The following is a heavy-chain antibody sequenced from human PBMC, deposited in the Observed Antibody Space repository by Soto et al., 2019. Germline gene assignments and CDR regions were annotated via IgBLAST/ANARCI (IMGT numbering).Heavy chain of an antibody. V-gene: IGHV6-1*01. CDR3: ARDPEYSSGWNNYYYYGMDV. D-gene: IGHD6-19*01. Sequence: SQTLSLICAISGDSVSSKSAAWNWIRQSPSRGLEWLGRTYYRSKWYNDYAVPVKSRITINPDTSKNQFSLQLNSVTPEDTAVYYCARDPEYSSGWNNYYYYGMDVWGQGTTVTVSS. J-gene: IGHJ6*02. CDR2: TYYRSKWYN. CDR1: GDSVSSKSAA.